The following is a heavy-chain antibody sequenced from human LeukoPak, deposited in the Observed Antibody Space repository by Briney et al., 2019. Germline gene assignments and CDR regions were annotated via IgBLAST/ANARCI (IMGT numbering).Heavy chain of an antibody. J-gene: IGHJ4*02. D-gene: IGHD6-19*01. CDR2: IWYGGSNK. CDR1: GFSFSTYA. Sequence: GGSLRLSCAASGFSFSTYAISWVRQAPGKGLEWVAVIWYGGSNKYYADSVKGRFTISRDNSKNTLYLQMNSLRAEDTAVYYCAKGAVAGTGALDYWGQGTLVTVSS. V-gene: IGHV3-30*02. CDR3: AKGAVAGTGALDY.